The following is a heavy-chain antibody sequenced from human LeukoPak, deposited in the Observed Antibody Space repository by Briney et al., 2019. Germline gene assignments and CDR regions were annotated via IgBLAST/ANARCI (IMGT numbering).Heavy chain of an antibody. CDR1: GGSISSSSYY. CDR3: ARLSRGDGYNYHDY. CDR2: IYYSGST. V-gene: IGHV4-39*07. J-gene: IGHJ4*02. Sequence: ASETLSLTCTVSGGSISSSSYYWGWIRQPPGKGLEWIGSIYYSGSTNYNPSLKSRVPISVDTPKNQFSLRLSSVTAADTAVYHCARLSRGDGYNYHDYWGQGTLVTVSS. D-gene: IGHD5-24*01.